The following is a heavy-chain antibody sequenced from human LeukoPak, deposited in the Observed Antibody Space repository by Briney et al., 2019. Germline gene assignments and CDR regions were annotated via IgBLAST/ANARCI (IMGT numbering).Heavy chain of an antibody. CDR2: IYPGNSDT. Sequence: GESLKISCKGSGYSFSTYWIGWVRQMPGKGLEWMGIIYPGNSDTRNSPSFQGQVTISADKSIGTAYLQWSSLQASDTAMYYCARQRGTYSDYEQLYWGQGTLVTVSS. V-gene: IGHV5-51*01. CDR3: ARQRGTYSDYEQLY. J-gene: IGHJ4*02. CDR1: GYSFSTYW. D-gene: IGHD5-12*01.